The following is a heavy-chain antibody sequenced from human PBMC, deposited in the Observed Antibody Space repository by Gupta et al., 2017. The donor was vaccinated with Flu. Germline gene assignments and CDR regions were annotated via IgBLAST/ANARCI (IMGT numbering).Heavy chain of an antibody. CDR2: ISDGGYST. CDR3: VGLGGFGRPPLVH. D-gene: IGHD3-10*01. J-gene: IGHJ4*02. Sequence: EVQLLESGGGLVQPGGSLRLSCVASGFTFNNYAMSWVRQAPGKGLEWLSSISDGGYSTYSADSVKSRFVISRDNSQNTLFLQMNSLRAEDTAVYYCVGLGGFGRPPLVHWGQGTLVTVPS. V-gene: IGHV3-23*01. CDR1: GFTFNNYA.